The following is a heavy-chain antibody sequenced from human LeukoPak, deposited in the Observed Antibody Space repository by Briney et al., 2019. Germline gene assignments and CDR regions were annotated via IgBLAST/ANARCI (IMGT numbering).Heavy chain of an antibody. CDR3: AKGLRWLIDY. CDR1: GFTFSSYG. Sequence: GGSLRLSCAASGFTFSSYGMHWVRQAPGKGLEWVAVISYDGSNKYYADSVKGRFTISRDNSKSTLYLQMNSLRAEDTAVYYCAKGLRWLIDYWGQGTLVTVSS. D-gene: IGHD4-23*01. CDR2: ISYDGSNK. J-gene: IGHJ4*02. V-gene: IGHV3-30*18.